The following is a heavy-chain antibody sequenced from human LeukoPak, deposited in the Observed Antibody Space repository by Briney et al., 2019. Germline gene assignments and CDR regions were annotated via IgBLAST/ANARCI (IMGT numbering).Heavy chain of an antibody. Sequence: PGGSLRLSCAASGFTFSSYGMSWVRQAPGKGLEWVSYISSSSSTIYYADSVKGRFTISRDNAKNSLYLQMNSLRDEDTAVYYCAKDPLRHRSSWYNWFDPWGQGTLVTVSS. CDR1: GFTFSSYG. V-gene: IGHV3-48*02. CDR2: ISSSSSTI. D-gene: IGHD6-13*01. J-gene: IGHJ5*02. CDR3: AKDPLRHRSSWYNWFDP.